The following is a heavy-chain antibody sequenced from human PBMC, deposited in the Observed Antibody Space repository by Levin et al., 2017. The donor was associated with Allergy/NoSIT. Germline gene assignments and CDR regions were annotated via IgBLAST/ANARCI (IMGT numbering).Heavy chain of an antibody. V-gene: IGHV5-51*01. CDR2: IYPADANT. Sequence: PGESLKISCKGSGYSFSTDWIGWVRQMPGKGLEWMAIIYPADANTRYSPSFQGQVTISADEAINTAYLQWGSLKASDTAMYYCVRQEYSTSSVEQWGQGTLVTVSS. J-gene: IGHJ4*02. CDR1: GYSFSTDW. D-gene: IGHD6-6*01. CDR3: VRQEYSTSSVEQ.